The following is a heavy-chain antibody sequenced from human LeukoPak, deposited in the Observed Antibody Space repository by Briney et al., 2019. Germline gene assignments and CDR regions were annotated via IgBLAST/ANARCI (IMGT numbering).Heavy chain of an antibody. CDR3: ARDGHNSWQSYYFDY. J-gene: IGHJ4*02. V-gene: IGHV3-7*03. CDR2: IKQDGSEK. CDR1: GFTFSSYW. Sequence: GGSLRLSCAASGFTFSSYWMSWVRQAPGKGLEWVANIKQDGSEKYYVDSVKGRFTISRDNAKNSLYLQMNSLRAEDTAVYYCARDGHNSWQSYYFDYWGQGTLVTVSS. D-gene: IGHD6-13*01.